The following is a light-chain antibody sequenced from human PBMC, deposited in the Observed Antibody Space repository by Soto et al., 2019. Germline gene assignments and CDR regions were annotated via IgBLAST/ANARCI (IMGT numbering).Light chain of an antibody. CDR1: QSIDSY. J-gene: IGKJ1*01. CDR2: GAS. CDR3: QQSYSAST. V-gene: IGKV1-39*01. Sequence: DIQMTQSPSSLSASVGDRVTITCRASQSIDSYLNWYQQKPGRAPKLLIYGASTLQSGVLSRFSGTGSGTDFTLTISSLQPEDFATYYCQQSYSASTFGQGTKVEIK.